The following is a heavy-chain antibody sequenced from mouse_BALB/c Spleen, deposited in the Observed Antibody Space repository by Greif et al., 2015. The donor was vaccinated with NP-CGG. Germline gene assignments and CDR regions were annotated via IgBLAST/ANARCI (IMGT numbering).Heavy chain of an antibody. V-gene: IGHV1-54*01. CDR3: ARYRHNGLYWYFDV. Sequence: QVQLQQSGAELVRPGTSVKVSCKASGYAFTNYLIEWVKQRPGQGLEWIGVINPGSGGTNYNEKFKGKATLTADKSSSTAYMQLSSLTSDDSAVYFCARYRHNGLYWYFDVWGAGTTVTVSS. CDR2: INPGSGGT. J-gene: IGHJ1*01. CDR1: GYAFTNYL. D-gene: IGHD2-14*01.